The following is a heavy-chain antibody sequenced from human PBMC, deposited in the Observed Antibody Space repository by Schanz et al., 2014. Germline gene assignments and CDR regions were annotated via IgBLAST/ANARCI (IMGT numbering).Heavy chain of an antibody. D-gene: IGHD3-3*01. CDR1: GFTFSDYG. J-gene: IGHJ5*02. Sequence: EVPVVESGGGLVQPGGSLRLSCAASGFTFSDYGMSWVRQAPGKGLEWISYISTTSSNIYYGDSVKGRFTISRDNAKNSLYLQMNSLRAEDTALYFCARCMGEWLIYPNWFDPWGQGTLVTVSS. CDR2: ISTTSSNI. V-gene: IGHV3-48*01. CDR3: ARCMGEWLIYPNWFDP.